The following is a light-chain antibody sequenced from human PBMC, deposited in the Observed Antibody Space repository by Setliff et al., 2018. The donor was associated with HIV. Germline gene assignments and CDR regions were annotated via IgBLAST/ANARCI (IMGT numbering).Light chain of an antibody. CDR3: AAWDDSLNVQV. J-gene: IGLJ1*01. CDR1: SSNIGSNT. Sequence: QSVLTQPPSASGTPGQRVTISCSGSSSNIGSNTVNWYRQLPGTAPKLLIYSNNQRPSGVPDRFSGSKSGTSASLGISGLQSEDEADYYCAAWDDSLNVQVFGTGTKVTVL. CDR2: SNN. V-gene: IGLV1-44*01.